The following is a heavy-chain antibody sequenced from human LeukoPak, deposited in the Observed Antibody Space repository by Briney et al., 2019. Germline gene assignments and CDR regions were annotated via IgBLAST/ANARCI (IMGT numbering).Heavy chain of an antibody. V-gene: IGHV3-9*01. CDR1: GFTFDDYA. Sequence: GGSLRLSCAASGFTFDDYAMHWVRQAPGKGLEWVSGISWNSGSIGYADSVKGRFTISRDNAKNSLYLQMNSLRAEDTALYYCVKLSSWSAFDCWGQGTLVTVSS. CDR2: ISWNSGSI. CDR3: VKLSSWSAFDC. D-gene: IGHD6-13*01. J-gene: IGHJ4*02.